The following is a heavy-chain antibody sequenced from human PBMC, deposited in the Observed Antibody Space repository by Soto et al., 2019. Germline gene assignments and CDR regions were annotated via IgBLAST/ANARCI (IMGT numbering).Heavy chain of an antibody. Sequence: SETLSLTCTVSGGSISSSIFHWGWIRQPPRKGLEWIGSIYYSGSTYYAPSLKSRVTISVDTSKNQFSLKLSSVTAADTAVYYCARRERAAGTDWWFDPWGQGTLVTVSS. CDR1: GGSISSSIFH. J-gene: IGHJ5*02. V-gene: IGHV4-39*01. CDR3: ARRERAAGTDWWFDP. D-gene: IGHD6-13*01. CDR2: IYYSGST.